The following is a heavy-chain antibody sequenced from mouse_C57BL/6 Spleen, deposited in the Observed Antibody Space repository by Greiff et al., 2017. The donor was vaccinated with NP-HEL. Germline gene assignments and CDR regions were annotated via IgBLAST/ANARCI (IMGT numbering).Heavy chain of an antibody. CDR2: IYPRDGST. V-gene: IGHV1-78*01. Sequence: QVQLKQSDAELVKPGASVKISCKVSGYTFTDHTIHWMKQRPEQGLEWIGYIYPRDGSTKYNEKFKGKATLTADKSSSTAYMQLNSLTSKDSAVYFCARPPHYYGSSFAMDYWGQGTSVTVSS. CDR3: ARPPHYYGSSFAMDY. J-gene: IGHJ4*01. CDR1: GYTFTDHT. D-gene: IGHD1-1*01.